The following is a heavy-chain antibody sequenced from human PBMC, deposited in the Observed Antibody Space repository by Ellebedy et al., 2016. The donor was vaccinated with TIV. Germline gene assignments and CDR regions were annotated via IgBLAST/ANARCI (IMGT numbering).Heavy chain of an antibody. J-gene: IGHJ6*02. V-gene: IGHV4-34*01. Sequence: MPSETLSLTCAAYGGSFSGTSWSWIRQPQGKGLEWIGEINDRGSTNYNPSLKSRVTISADTTENLFSLKLTSVSAADTAVYYCARGALAILGVVTGYYGLDVWGQGTTVTVSS. CDR1: GGSFSGTS. CDR3: ARGALAILGVVTGYYGLDV. D-gene: IGHD3-3*01. CDR2: INDRGST.